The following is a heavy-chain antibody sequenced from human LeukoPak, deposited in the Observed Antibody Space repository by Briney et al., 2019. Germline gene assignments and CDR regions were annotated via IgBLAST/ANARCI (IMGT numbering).Heavy chain of an antibody. CDR3: ARAEHIVVVTRGLYFDY. J-gene: IGHJ4*02. CDR1: GGSISSGGYS. Sequence: SQTLSLTCAVSGGSISSGGYSWSWIRQPPGKGLEWIGYICHSRSTYYNPALKSFITLSDNKSKNQYSLKVSSVSAADTAVYYCARAEHIVVVTRGLYFDYWGQGTLVTVSS. D-gene: IGHD2-21*02. V-gene: IGHV4-30-2*01. CDR2: ICHSRST.